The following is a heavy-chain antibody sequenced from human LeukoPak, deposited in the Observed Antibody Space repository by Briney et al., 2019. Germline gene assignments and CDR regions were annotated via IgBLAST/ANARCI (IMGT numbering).Heavy chain of an antibody. CDR2: MNPNSGNT. D-gene: IGHD6-25*01. Sequence: GASVKVSCKASGYTFTSYDINWVRQATGQGLEWMGWMNPNSGNTGYAQKFQGRVTMTRNTSISTAYMELSSLRSEDTAVYYCARASGYYYYYYMDVWGKGTTVTISS. CDR3: ARASGYYYYYYMDV. J-gene: IGHJ6*03. CDR1: GYTFTSYD. V-gene: IGHV1-8*01.